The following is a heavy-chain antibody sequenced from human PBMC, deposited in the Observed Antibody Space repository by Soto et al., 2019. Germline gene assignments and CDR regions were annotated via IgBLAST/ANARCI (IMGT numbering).Heavy chain of an antibody. V-gene: IGHV3-11*06. Sequence: GGSLRLSCAASGFTFSDYYMSWIRQAPGKGLEWVSYISSSSSYTNYADSVKGRFTISRDNAKNSLYLQMNSLRAEDTAVYYCARIGLYYYDSSGYYYAGGAFDIWGQGTMVTVSS. CDR1: GFTFSDYY. CDR3: ARIGLYYYDSSGYYYAGGAFDI. J-gene: IGHJ3*02. CDR2: ISSSSSYT. D-gene: IGHD3-22*01.